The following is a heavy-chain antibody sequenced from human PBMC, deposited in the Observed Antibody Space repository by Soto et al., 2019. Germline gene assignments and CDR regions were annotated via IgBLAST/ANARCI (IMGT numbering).Heavy chain of an antibody. D-gene: IGHD5-18*01. V-gene: IGHV1-69*13. Sequence: SVKVSCKASGGTFSSYAISWVRQAPGQGLEWMGGIIPIFGTANYAQKFQGRVTITADESTSTAYMELSSLRSEDTAVYYCARGVGDTDYYYYCGMDVWGQGTTVTVSS. CDR3: ARGVGDTDYYYYCGMDV. CDR2: IIPIFGTA. J-gene: IGHJ6*02. CDR1: GGTFSSYA.